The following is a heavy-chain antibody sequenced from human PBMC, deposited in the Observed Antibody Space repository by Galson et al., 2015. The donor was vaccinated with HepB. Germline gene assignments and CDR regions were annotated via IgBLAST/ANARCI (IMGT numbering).Heavy chain of an antibody. D-gene: IGHD3-10*01. CDR2: ISSSSSTI. CDR1: GFTFSSYS. V-gene: IGHV3-48*01. Sequence: SLRLSCAASGFTFSSYSMNWVRQAPGKGLEWVSYISSSSSTIYYADSVKGRFTISRDNAKNSLYLQMNSLRAEDTAVYYCARDKYYYGSGSYYNGEYYYYYYMDVWGKGTTVTVSS. J-gene: IGHJ6*03. CDR3: ARDKYYYGSGSYYNGEYYYYYYMDV.